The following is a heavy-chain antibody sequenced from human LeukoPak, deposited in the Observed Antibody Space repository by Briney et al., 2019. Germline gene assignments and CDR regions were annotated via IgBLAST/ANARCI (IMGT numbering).Heavy chain of an antibody. CDR2: INPNSDFT. CDR3: ARGGSAWDNPFDY. Sequence: ASVKVSCKASGYTFTGYYMHWVRQAPGQGLEWMGWINPNSDFTNFAQKFQGRVTMTRDTSISTAYMELSRLRADDTAVFYCARGGSAWDNPFDYWGQGTLVTVSS. V-gene: IGHV1-2*02. J-gene: IGHJ4*02. D-gene: IGHD6-19*01. CDR1: GYTFTGYY.